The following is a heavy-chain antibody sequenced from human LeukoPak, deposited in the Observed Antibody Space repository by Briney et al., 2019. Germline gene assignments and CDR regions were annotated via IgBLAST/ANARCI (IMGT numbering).Heavy chain of an antibody. CDR3: ARATDGVWGSYRYYFDY. V-gene: IGHV3-7*01. CDR1: GFTFSSYW. Sequence: GGSLRLSCAASGFTFSSYWMSWVRQAPGKGLEWVANIKQDGSEKYYVNSVKGRFTISRDNAKNSLYLQMNSLRAEDTAVYYCARATDGVWGSYRYYFDYWGQGTLVTVSS. J-gene: IGHJ4*02. CDR2: IKQDGSEK. D-gene: IGHD3-16*02.